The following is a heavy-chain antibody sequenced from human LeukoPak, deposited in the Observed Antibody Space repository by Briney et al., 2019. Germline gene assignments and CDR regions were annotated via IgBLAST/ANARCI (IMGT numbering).Heavy chain of an antibody. D-gene: IGHD1-14*01. J-gene: IGHJ5*02. CDR2: INPNSGGT. Sequence: ASVKVSCKASGHTFADHYMHSVRQAPGQGLEWMGWINPNSGGTKYAQRFQGRVTMTRDTSISTAYMELRRLRSDDTAVYYCARVLLRTGIPEGFDPWGQGTLVTVPS. V-gene: IGHV1-2*02. CDR3: ARVLLRTGIPEGFDP. CDR1: GHTFADHY.